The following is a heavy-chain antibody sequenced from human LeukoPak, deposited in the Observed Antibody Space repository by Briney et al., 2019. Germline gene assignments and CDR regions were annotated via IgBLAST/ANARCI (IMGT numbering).Heavy chain of an antibody. CDR3: AKKFPSAAPTPRGAFDI. CDR1: GFTFSSYA. V-gene: IGHV3-23*01. J-gene: IGHJ3*02. D-gene: IGHD2-15*01. Sequence: PGGSLRLSCAASGFTFSSYAMSWVRQAPGKGLEWVSAISGSGGSTYYADSVKGRFTISRDNSKNTLDLQMNSLRAEDTAVYYCAKKFPSAAPTPRGAFDIWGQGTMVTVSS. CDR2: ISGSGGST.